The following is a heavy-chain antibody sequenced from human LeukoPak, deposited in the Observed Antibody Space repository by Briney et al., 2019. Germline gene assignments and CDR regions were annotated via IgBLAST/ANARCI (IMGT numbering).Heavy chain of an antibody. CDR1: GFTFSSYG. J-gene: IGHJ4*02. CDR3: AKDWAGRLPRGYFDY. Sequence: GGSLRLSCAASGFTFSSYGMHWVRQAPGKGLEWVAVISYDGSNKYYADSVKGRFTISRDNSKNTLYLQMNSLRAEDTAVYYCAKDWAGRLPRGYFDYWGQGTLVTVSS. CDR2: ISYDGSNK. V-gene: IGHV3-30*18. D-gene: IGHD1-26*01.